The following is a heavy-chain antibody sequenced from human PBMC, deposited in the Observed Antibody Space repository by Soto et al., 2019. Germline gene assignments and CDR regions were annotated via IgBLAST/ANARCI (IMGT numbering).Heavy chain of an antibody. CDR3: AHTQADPYYYYGMDV. J-gene: IGHJ6*02. V-gene: IGHV2-5*02. Sequence: QITLEESGPTLVRPTQTLTLTCTFSGFSLTTNGVGVGWIRQPPGKALEWLAIIYWDDDKRYSPSLKSRLTITKDTSRNQVVLTMSNMDPVDTATYYFAHTQADPYYYYGMDVWGQGTTVTVSS. CDR2: IYWDDDK. D-gene: IGHD2-15*01. CDR1: GFSLTTNGVG.